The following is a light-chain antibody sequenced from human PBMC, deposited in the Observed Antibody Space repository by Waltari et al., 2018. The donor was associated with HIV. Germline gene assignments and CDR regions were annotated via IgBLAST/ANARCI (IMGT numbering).Light chain of an antibody. CDR1: SSNIGRNS. CDR3: VAWDDSLKAVV. J-gene: IGLJ2*01. CDR2: DNN. Sequence: QSAMTQPPSASGTPGQRVTISCFGSSSNIGRNSVNWYRQLPGTAPKLLIYDNNQWPSGVPDRSSGSKSGSSASLAISGLQSGDEADYYCVAWDDSLKAVVFGGGTRLTVL. V-gene: IGLV1-44*01.